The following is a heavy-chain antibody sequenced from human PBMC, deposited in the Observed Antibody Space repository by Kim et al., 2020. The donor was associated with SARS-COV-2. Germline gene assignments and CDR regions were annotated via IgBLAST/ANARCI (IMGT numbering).Heavy chain of an antibody. V-gene: IGHV1-18*01. CDR3: ARDKSSFDY. CDR2: GNT. D-gene: IGHD2-2*01. J-gene: IGHJ4*02. Sequence: GNTNYAQTLQGRVTMTTDTSTSTAYMELRSLRSDDTAVYYCARDKSSFDYWGQGTLVTVSS.